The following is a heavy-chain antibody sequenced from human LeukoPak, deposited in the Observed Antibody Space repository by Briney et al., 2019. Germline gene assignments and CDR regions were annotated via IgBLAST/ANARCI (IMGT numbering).Heavy chain of an antibody. Sequence: ASVKVSCKVSGYTFTDYYMHWVQQAPGKGLEWMGLVGPEDGETIYAEKFQGRVTITADTSTDTAYMELSSLRSEDTAVYYCATVPSSVANDYWGQGTLVTVSS. CDR1: GYTFTDYY. CDR3: ATVPSSVANDY. V-gene: IGHV1-69-2*01. CDR2: VGPEDGET. D-gene: IGHD5-12*01. J-gene: IGHJ4*02.